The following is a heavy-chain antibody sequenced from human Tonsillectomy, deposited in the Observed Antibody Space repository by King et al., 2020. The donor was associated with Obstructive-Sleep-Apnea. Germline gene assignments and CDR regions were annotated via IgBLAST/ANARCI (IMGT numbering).Heavy chain of an antibody. V-gene: IGHV3-7*03. J-gene: IGHJ4*02. CDR3: ARDRNGYYDSSGYYPFDY. CDR1: GFTFSSYW. CDR2: IKQDGSEK. D-gene: IGHD3-22*01. Sequence: VQLVESGGGLVQPGGSLRLSCAASGFTFSSYWMSWVRQAPGKGLEWVANIKQDGSEKYYVDSVKGRFTISRDNAKNSLYLQMNSLRAEDTAVYYCARDRNGYYDSSGYYPFDYWGQGTLVTVSS.